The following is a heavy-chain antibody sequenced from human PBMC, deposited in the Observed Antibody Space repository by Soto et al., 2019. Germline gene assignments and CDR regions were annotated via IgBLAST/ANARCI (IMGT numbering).Heavy chain of an antibody. J-gene: IGHJ5*02. D-gene: IGHD4-17*01. CDR2: IYYTGST. Sequence: QVQLQESGPGLVKPSQTLSLTCTVSGGSISSGGSYWSWIRQHPGKGLEWIGYIYYTGSTDYNPSLKSRVTITVDTSKNQFSLKLSSVTAADTAVYYCARFTVMGRWFDPWGQVTLVTVSS. V-gene: IGHV4-31*03. CDR3: ARFTVMGRWFDP. CDR1: GGSISSGGSY.